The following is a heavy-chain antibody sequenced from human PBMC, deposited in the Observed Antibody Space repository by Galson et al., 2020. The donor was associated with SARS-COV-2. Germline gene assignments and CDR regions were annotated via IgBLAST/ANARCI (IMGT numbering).Heavy chain of an antibody. CDR1: GFTFSSYG. V-gene: IGHV3-30*02. Sequence: GGSLRLSCAASGFTFSSYGMHWVRQAPGKGLEWVAFIRNDGSNKYYADSVKGRFTISRDNSKNTLYLQMNSLRAEDTAVYYCAKDRRGGIWFGELTFDYWGQGTLVTVSS. J-gene: IGHJ4*02. CDR2: IRNDGSNK. CDR3: AKDRRGGIWFGELTFDY. D-gene: IGHD3-10*01.